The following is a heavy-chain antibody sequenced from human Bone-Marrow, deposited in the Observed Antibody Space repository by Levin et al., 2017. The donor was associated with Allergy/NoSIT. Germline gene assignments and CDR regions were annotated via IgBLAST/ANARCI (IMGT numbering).Heavy chain of an antibody. J-gene: IGHJ4*02. V-gene: IGHV3-23*01. CDR2: ISSTSSST. CDR1: GFTFSGYT. CDR3: AKDTVNYSEVY. D-gene: IGHD4-11*01. Sequence: PTGGSLRLSCAASGFTFSGYTMSWVRQAPGKGLEWVSAISSTSSSTYYADSVKGRFTISRDNSKNTLYLQMNSLRAEDTAVYYCAKDTVNYSEVYWGQGTLVTVS.